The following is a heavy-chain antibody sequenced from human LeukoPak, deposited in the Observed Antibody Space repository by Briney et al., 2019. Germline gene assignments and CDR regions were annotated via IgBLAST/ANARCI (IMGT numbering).Heavy chain of an antibody. J-gene: IGHJ4*02. D-gene: IGHD2-2*02. CDR3: AKDGAAYCSSTSCYMFDY. Sequence: PGGSLRLSCAASGFTFSSYGTSWVRQAPGKGLEWVSAISGSGGSTYYADSVKGRFTISRDNSKNTLYLQINSLRAEDTAVYYCAKDGAAYCSSTSCYMFDYWGQGTLVTVSS. V-gene: IGHV3-23*01. CDR1: GFTFSSYG. CDR2: ISGSGGST.